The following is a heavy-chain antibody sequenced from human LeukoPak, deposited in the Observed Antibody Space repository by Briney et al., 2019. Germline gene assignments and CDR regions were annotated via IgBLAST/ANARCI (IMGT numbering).Heavy chain of an antibody. J-gene: IGHJ4*02. Sequence: GGSLRLSCAASGFTFSSYATSWVRQAPGKGLEWVSAISGSGGSTYYADSVKGWFTISRDNSKNTLYLQMNSLRAEDTAVYYCAKLTGTTGGADYWGQGTLVTVSS. CDR1: GFTFSSYA. D-gene: IGHD1-1*01. CDR3: AKLTGTTGGADY. V-gene: IGHV3-23*01. CDR2: ISGSGGST.